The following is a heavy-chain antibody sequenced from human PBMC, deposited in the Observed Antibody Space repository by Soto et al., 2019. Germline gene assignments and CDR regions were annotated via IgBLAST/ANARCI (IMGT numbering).Heavy chain of an antibody. CDR3: AREAFGVHSSWLHP. J-gene: IGHJ5*02. D-gene: IGHD6-13*01. CDR1: GYIFTTYS. CDR2: ISPNNGNT. Sequence: ASVKVSCKASGYIFTTYSIAWVRQAPGQGLEWVGWISPNNGNTNYAQNVQGRVTMTTDTSTTTAYMELRSLTSDDTAVYYCAREAFGVHSSWLHPCGQGTMVTVST. V-gene: IGHV1-18*04.